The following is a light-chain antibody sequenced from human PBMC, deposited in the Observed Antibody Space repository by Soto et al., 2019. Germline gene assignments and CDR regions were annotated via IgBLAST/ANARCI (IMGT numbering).Light chain of an antibody. V-gene: IGKV3-11*01. CDR2: DAS. J-gene: IGKJ4*01. Sequence: EIVLTQSPATLSLSPGERATLSCRASQTVRNNLAWYQQRPGQAPRLLINDASNRATGIPARFGGSGSGTDFTLTISSLEPQDSAVYYCQQHSRSITFGGGTKVDIK. CDR3: QQHSRSIT. CDR1: QTVRNN.